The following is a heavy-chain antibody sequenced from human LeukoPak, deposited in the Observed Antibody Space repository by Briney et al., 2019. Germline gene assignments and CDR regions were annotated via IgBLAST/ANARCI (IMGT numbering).Heavy chain of an antibody. CDR3: AKDPAYSSIAALYYFDY. CDR2: INWNGGST. V-gene: IGHV3-20*04. D-gene: IGHD6-6*01. J-gene: IGHJ4*02. CDR1: GFTFDDYG. Sequence: GGSLRLSCAASGFTFDDYGMSWVRQAPGKGLEWVSGINWNGGSTGYADSVKGRFTISRDNSKNTLYLQMNSLRAEDTAVYYCAKDPAYSSIAALYYFDYWGQGTLVTVSS.